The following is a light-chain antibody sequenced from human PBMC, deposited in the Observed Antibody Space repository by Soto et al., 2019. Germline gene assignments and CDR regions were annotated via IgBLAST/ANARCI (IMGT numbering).Light chain of an antibody. CDR1: QSVSTY. V-gene: IGKV3-15*01. Sequence: EIVMTQSPATLSVSPGERATLSCRASQSVSTYLAWYQQKAGQAPRLLIYGASTRATGIPGRFSGSGSGTEFTLTISSLQSEDFAVYYCQQYNNWPPYTFGQGTRLEIK. CDR3: QQYNNWPPYT. J-gene: IGKJ5*01. CDR2: GAS.